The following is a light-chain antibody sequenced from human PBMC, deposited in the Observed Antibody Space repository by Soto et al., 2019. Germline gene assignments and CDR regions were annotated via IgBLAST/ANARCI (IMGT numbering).Light chain of an antibody. Sequence: QSALTQPASVSGSPGQSITISCTGTSSDVGNYNYVSWYKQHSGKAPKLMIYDVSYRPSGVSNRFSGFKSGNTASLTISGLQAEDAGDYYCSSYTSSSTVVFGGGTKVTVL. CDR2: DVS. CDR1: SSDVGNYNY. V-gene: IGLV2-14*01. J-gene: IGLJ2*01. CDR3: SSYTSSSTVV.